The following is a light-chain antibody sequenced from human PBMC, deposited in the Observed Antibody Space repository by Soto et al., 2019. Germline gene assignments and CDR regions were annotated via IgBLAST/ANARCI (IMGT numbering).Light chain of an antibody. CDR3: QQRSNWPPRVT. CDR2: DAS. J-gene: IGKJ5*01. Sequence: EIVLTQSPATLSLSPGERATLSCRASQSVSSYLAWYQQKPGQAPRLLIYDASNRATGIPARFSGRGSGTDFTLTISSLEPEDFAVYYCQQRSNWPPRVTFGQGTRLEIQ. V-gene: IGKV3-11*01. CDR1: QSVSSY.